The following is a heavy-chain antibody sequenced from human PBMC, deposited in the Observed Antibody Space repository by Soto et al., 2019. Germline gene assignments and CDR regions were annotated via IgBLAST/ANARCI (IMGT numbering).Heavy chain of an antibody. Sequence: QLQLQESGSGLVKPSQTLSLTCAVSGGSISSGGYSWSWIRQPPGKGLEWIGYIYHSGSTYYNPSLKSRVTISVDRSKNQFSLKLSSVTAADTAVYYCARAVWGLGGMCWFDPWGQGTLVTVSS. CDR2: IYHSGST. J-gene: IGHJ5*02. CDR3: ARAVWGLGGMCWFDP. D-gene: IGHD3-16*01. CDR1: GGSISSGGYS. V-gene: IGHV4-30-2*01.